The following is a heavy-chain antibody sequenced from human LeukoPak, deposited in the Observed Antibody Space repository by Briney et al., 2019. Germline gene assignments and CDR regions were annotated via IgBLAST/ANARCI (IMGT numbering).Heavy chain of an antibody. D-gene: IGHD1-26*01. V-gene: IGHV1-18*01. CDR3: ARDLSWELIFQH. J-gene: IGHJ1*01. CDR2: ISAYNGNT. Sequence: ASVKVSCKASGGAFSSYAISWVRQAPGQGLEWMGWISAYNGNTNYAQKLQGRVTMTTDTSTSTAYMELRSLRSDDTAVYYCARDLSWELIFQHWGQGTLVTVSS. CDR1: GGAFSSYA.